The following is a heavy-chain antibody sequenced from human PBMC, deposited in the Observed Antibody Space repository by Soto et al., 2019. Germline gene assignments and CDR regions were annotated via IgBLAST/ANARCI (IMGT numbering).Heavy chain of an antibody. Sequence: QVQLQESGPGLVKPSETLSLTCTVSGGSISSYYWSWIRQPPGKGLEWIGYIYYSGRTNYNPSLQSPVTVAVDTSMTPFSLKLRSVPAADTAVYYCARRYGADFDYWGQGTLVTVSS. CDR2: IYYSGRT. V-gene: IGHV4-59*08. J-gene: IGHJ4*02. D-gene: IGHD4-17*01. CDR3: ARRYGADFDY. CDR1: GGSISSYY.